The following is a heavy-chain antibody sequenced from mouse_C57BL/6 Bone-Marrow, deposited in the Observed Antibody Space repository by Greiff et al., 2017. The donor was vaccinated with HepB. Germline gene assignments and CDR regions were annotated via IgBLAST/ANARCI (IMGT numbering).Heavy chain of an antibody. Sequence: QVQLKESGAELVKPGASVKISCKASGYAFSSYWMNWVKQRPGKGLEWIGQIYPGDGDTNYNGKFKGQATLTADKSSSTAYMQLSSLTSEDSAVYFCARGPYYYGSSYWYFDVWGTGTTVTVSS. J-gene: IGHJ1*03. V-gene: IGHV1-80*01. CDR2: IYPGDGDT. D-gene: IGHD1-1*01. CDR1: GYAFSSYW. CDR3: ARGPYYYGSSYWYFDV.